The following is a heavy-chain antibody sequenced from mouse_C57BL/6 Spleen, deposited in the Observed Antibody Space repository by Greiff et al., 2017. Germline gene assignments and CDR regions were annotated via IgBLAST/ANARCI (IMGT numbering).Heavy chain of an antibody. D-gene: IGHD2-4*01. V-gene: IGHV3-6*01. Sequence: EVKLEESGPGLVKPSQSLSLTCSVTGYSITSGYYWNWIRQFPGNKLEWMGYISYDGSNNYNPSLKNRISITRDTSKNQFFLKLNSVTTEDTATYYCARDEDYDHAMDYWGQGTSVTVSS. CDR2: ISYDGSN. CDR1: GYSITSGYY. CDR3: ARDEDYDHAMDY. J-gene: IGHJ4*01.